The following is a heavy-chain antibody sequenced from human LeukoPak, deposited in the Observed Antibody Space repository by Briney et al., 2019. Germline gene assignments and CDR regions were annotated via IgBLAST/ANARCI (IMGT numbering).Heavy chain of an antibody. V-gene: IGHV3-13*01. CDR1: GFTFSSYD. D-gene: IGHD1-26*01. J-gene: IGHJ2*01. Sequence: GGSLRLSCAASGFTFSSYDMHWVRQATGKGLEWVSAIGTAGDTYHPGSVKGRFTISRENAKNSLYLQMNSLRAGDTAVYYCARVNGGSYYPYWYFDLWGRGTLVTVSS. CDR2: IGTAGDT. CDR3: ARVNGGSYYPYWYFDL.